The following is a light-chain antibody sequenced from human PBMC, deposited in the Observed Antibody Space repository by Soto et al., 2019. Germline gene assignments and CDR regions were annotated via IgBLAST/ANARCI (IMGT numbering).Light chain of an antibody. Sequence: DLQMTQSPSSLSASVGDRVTITCRASQTIIRYLNWYQQKPGRAPNLLIYAASSLQSGVPSRFSGSGSRTEFTLTISSLQPEDFATYYCQQSYSTLFTFGPGTKVEIK. CDR1: QTIIRY. J-gene: IGKJ3*01. CDR3: QQSYSTLFT. V-gene: IGKV1-39*01. CDR2: AAS.